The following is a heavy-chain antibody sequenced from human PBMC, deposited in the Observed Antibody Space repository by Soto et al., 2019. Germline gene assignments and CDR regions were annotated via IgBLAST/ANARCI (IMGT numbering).Heavy chain of an antibody. V-gene: IGHV3-53*01. J-gene: IGHJ4*02. CDR1: GFSVSATS. CDR2: MHRGGTT. Sequence: VRLSCVVSGFSVSATSIFWVRQATGKGLEWVSLMHRGGTTDNADSVKGRFTTSRDKSKNTLYLHMNGLKVEDAAVYYCARVNTTLVDHFDCWGQGTLVTVSS. D-gene: IGHD5-18*01. CDR3: ARVNTTLVDHFDC.